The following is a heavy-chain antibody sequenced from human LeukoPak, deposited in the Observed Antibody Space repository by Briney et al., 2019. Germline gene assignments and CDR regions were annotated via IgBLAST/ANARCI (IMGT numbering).Heavy chain of an antibody. D-gene: IGHD1/OR15-1a*01. CDR2: INPDSGGT. CDR1: EYTFTGYY. V-gene: IGHV1-2*02. CDR3: ARDHGLNKRWFDA. J-gene: IGHJ5*02. Sequence: GASVKVSCKASEYTFTGYYMHWVRQATGQGLEWMGWINPDSGGTNYAQKFQGRVTMTRDTSISTAYMELSRLTSDDTAVYYCARDHGLNKRWFDAWGQGTLVTVSS.